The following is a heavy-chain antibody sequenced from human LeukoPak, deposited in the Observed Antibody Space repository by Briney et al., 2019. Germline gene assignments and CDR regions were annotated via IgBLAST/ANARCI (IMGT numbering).Heavy chain of an antibody. D-gene: IGHD2-21*01. J-gene: IGHJ6*03. CDR2: INHSGST. V-gene: IGHV4-34*01. Sequence: SETLSLTCAVYGGSFSGYYWSWIRQPPGKGLEWIGEINHSGSTNYNPSLKSRVTISVDTSKNQFSLKLSSVTAADTAVYYCARGLFLSYYYYYMDVWGKGTTVTISS. CDR1: GGSFSGYY. CDR3: ARGLFLSYYYYYMDV.